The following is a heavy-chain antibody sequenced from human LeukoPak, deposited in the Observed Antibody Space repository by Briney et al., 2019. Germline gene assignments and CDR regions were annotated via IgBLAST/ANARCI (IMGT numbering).Heavy chain of an antibody. D-gene: IGHD6-6*01. V-gene: IGHV3-74*01. CDR1: GFTFSSYW. J-gene: IGHJ4*02. Sequence: LGGSLRLSCAASGFTFSSYWMHWVRQTPGRGLVWVSRISTDGSSTSYADSVKGRFTISRDNAKNTLYLQMNSLRAEDTAVYYCAGTIAARGSDYWGQGTLVTVSS. CDR3: AGTIAARGSDY. CDR2: ISTDGSST.